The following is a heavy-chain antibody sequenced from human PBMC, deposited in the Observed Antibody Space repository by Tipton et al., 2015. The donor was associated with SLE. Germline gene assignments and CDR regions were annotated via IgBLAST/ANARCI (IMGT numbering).Heavy chain of an antibody. Sequence: LRLSCTVSGGSIISHFWTWTRQSPGRGLEWIGHISASGGTNYNPSLKSRVTISVDTSKGQFSLKLSSVTAADTAIYYCARNCGGDCFGAFDIWGQGTMVNVSP. J-gene: IGHJ3*02. CDR2: ISASGGT. CDR1: GGSIISHF. V-gene: IGHV4-4*08. CDR3: ARNCGGDCFGAFDI. D-gene: IGHD2-21*01.